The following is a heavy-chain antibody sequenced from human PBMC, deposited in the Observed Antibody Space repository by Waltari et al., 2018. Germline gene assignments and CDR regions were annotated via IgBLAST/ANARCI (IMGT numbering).Heavy chain of an antibody. J-gene: IGHJ3*01. V-gene: IGHV4-31*03. CDR2: VYFTGST. D-gene: IGHD3-10*01. CDR1: GGSIRTGSYY. Sequence: QVRLQESGPGMVKSSQTLSLHCTVPGGSIRTGSYYWTWIRHLPGKGLAWIGYVYFTGSTLYNPALASRLSITVDTSKNQFSLNLESVRPADTAVYYCARVGTLAFDFWGQGTEVAVSS. CDR3: ARVGTLAFDF.